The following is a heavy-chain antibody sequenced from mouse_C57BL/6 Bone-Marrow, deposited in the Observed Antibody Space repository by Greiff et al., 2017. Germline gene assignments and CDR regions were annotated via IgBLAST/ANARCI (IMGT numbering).Heavy chain of an antibody. Sequence: QVQLQQPGAELVKPGASVKLSCKASGYTFTSYWMHWVKQRPGQGLEWIGMIHPNSGSTNYNEKFKSKATLTVDKSSSTAYMQLSSLTSEDSAVYYCASRGIRPYFDYWGQGTTLTVSS. V-gene: IGHV1-64*01. CDR2: IHPNSGST. CDR3: ASRGIRPYFDY. D-gene: IGHD2-12*01. J-gene: IGHJ2*01. CDR1: GYTFTSYW.